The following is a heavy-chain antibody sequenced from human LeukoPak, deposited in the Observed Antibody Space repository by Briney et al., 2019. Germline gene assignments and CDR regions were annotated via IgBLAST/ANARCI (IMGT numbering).Heavy chain of an antibody. Sequence: SVKVSCKASGGTLSSYAIRWVRQAPGQGLEWMGRIIPILGIANYAQKFQGTVTITADKSTSTAYMELSSLRSEDTAVYYCARSHDYAYLGGFDYWGQGTLVTVSS. CDR1: GGTLSSYA. CDR3: ARSHDYAYLGGFDY. V-gene: IGHV1-69*04. J-gene: IGHJ4*02. CDR2: IIPILGIA. D-gene: IGHD5-12*01.